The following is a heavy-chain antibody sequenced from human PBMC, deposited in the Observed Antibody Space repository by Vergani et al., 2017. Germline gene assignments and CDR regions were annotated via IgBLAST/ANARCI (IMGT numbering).Heavy chain of an antibody. CDR3: ARQGFWSGYFHPDAFDI. D-gene: IGHD3-3*01. CDR2: IYYSGST. Sequence: QVQLQESGPGLVKPSETLSLTCAVSGYSISSGYYWGWIRQPPGKGLEWIGSIYYSGSTYYNPSLKSRVTISVHTSKNQFSLKLSSVTAADTAVYYCARQGFWSGYFHPDAFDIWGQGTMVTVSS. CDR1: GYSISSGYY. J-gene: IGHJ3*02. V-gene: IGHV4-38-2*01.